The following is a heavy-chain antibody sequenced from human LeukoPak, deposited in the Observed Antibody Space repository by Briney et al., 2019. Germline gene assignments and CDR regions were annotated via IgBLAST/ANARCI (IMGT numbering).Heavy chain of an antibody. Sequence: QASETLSLTCTVSGGSISSSSYYWGWIRQPPGKGLEWIGSIYYSGSTYYNPSLKSRVTISVDTSKNQFSLKLSSVTAADTAVYYCARDRSFGYWGQGTLVTVSS. J-gene: IGHJ4*02. V-gene: IGHV4-39*07. CDR2: IYYSGST. CDR1: GGSISSSSYY. CDR3: ARDRSFGY.